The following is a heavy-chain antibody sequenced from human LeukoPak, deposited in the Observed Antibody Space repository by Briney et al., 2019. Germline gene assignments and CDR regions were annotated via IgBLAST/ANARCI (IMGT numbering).Heavy chain of an antibody. CDR1: GGSFSGYY. CDR2: INHSGST. Sequence: SETLSLTCAVYGGSFSGYYWSWIRQPPGKGLEWIGEINHSGSTNYNPSLKSRVTISVDTSKNQFSLKLSSVTAADTAVYYCASHRNDRGGDCYPLDYWGQGTLVTVSS. J-gene: IGHJ4*02. CDR3: ASHRNDRGGDCYPLDY. D-gene: IGHD2-21*01. V-gene: IGHV4-34*01.